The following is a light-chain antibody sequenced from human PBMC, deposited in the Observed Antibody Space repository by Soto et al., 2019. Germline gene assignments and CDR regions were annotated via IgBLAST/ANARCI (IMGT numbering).Light chain of an antibody. V-gene: IGKV3-20*01. CDR2: AAS. CDR3: QQYDSSLRT. J-gene: IGKJ1*01. CDR1: QTITSNY. Sequence: EIVLTQSPGTLSLSPGERATLSCMASQTITSNYLAWYQQKPGQAPRLLIYAASNRATGIPDRFSGSGSGTEFTLTISGLEPEDFAVYYCQQYDSSLRTFGQGTKV.